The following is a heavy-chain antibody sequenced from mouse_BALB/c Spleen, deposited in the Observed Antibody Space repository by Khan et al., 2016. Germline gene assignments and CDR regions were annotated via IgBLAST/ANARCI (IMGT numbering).Heavy chain of an antibody. Sequence: VQLQESGAELVRPGASVKLSCKALGYTFTDYEMHWVRQTPVHGLEWIGGFHPGSGGTAYNQRFKGKATLTDDKSYSTAYMELSSLTSEDSAVYYCTNRYEAWFTYWGQGTLVTVSA. D-gene: IGHD2-14*01. CDR3: TNRYEAWFTY. CDR1: GYTFTDYE. J-gene: IGHJ3*01. CDR2: FHPGSGGT. V-gene: IGHV1-15*01.